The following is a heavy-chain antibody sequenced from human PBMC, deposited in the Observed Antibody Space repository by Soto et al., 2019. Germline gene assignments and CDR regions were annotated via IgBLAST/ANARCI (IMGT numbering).Heavy chain of an antibody. D-gene: IGHD3-16*01. V-gene: IGHV1-69*01. J-gene: IGHJ3*02. CDR3: ARCDVCYPGGADPFNI. CDR1: GGTFDSFA. CDR2: IIPIFGTP. Sequence: QEQLVQSGAEVKQPGSSVKVSCMASGGTFDSFALTWVRQAPGQGLEWMGGIIPIFGTPYYAQKFQGRVTITADESTGTAYMELSSLRSEDTAVYYCARCDVCYPGGADPFNIWGQGTSVIVSS.